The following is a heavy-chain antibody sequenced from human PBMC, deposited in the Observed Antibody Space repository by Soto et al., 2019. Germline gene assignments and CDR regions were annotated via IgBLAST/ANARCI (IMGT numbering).Heavy chain of an antibody. D-gene: IGHD3-22*01. CDR3: VSPEGYYDSSGYTLDY. CDR2: FYYTGNA. V-gene: IGHV4-61*01. CDR1: GGSVSSGNYY. Sequence: SETLSLTCTVSGGSVSSGNYYWSWIRQPPGKGLEWIGYFYYTGNAYYNPSLKSRVSMSIDTSKNQFSLKLNSVTAADTAVYYCVSPEGYYDSSGYTLDYWGQGALVTVSS. J-gene: IGHJ4*02.